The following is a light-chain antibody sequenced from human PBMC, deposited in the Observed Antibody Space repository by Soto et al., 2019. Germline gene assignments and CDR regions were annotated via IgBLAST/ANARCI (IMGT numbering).Light chain of an antibody. CDR1: NNDVGVYNF. CDR2: EGT. V-gene: IGLV2-23*01. CDR3: YSFAGRSTWIWV. J-gene: IGLJ3*02. Sequence: QSALTQPASVSGSPGQSITISCTGTNNDVGVYNFVSWYQQYPGKAPKLMIYEGTKRPSGVSTRFSGSKSDSAASLTISGLQAEDEADYYRYSFAGRSTWIWVFGGGTKVTVL.